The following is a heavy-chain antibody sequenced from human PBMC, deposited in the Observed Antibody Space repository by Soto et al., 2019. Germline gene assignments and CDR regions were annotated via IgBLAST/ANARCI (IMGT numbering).Heavy chain of an antibody. CDR3: AHIRVLLWFGELNTYYFDY. D-gene: IGHD3-10*01. CDR2: IYWDDDK. V-gene: IGHV2-5*02. Sequence: QITLKESGPTLVKPTQTLTLTCTFSGFSLSTSGVGVGWIRQPPGKALEWLTLIYWDDDKRYSPSLKSRLTITKDTSKNQVVLTMTNMDPVDTATYYCAHIRVLLWFGELNTYYFDYWGQGTLVTVSS. J-gene: IGHJ4*02. CDR1: GFSLSTSGVG.